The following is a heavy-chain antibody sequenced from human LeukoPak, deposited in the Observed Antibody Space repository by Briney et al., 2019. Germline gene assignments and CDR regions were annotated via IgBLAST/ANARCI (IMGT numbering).Heavy chain of an antibody. CDR3: ARAGSITMIHWAFDI. D-gene: IGHD3-22*01. Sequence: ASVKVSCKASGYTFTGYYVHWVRQAPGQGLEWMGIINPSGGSTTYAQKFQGRVTMTRDTSASTVYMELSSLRSADTAIYYCARAGSITMIHWAFDIWGQGTAVTVSS. V-gene: IGHV1-46*01. J-gene: IGHJ3*02. CDR1: GYTFTGYY. CDR2: INPSGGST.